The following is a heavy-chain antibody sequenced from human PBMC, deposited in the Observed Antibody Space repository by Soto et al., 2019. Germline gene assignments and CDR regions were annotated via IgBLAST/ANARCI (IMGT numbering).Heavy chain of an antibody. Sequence: GASVKVSCKASGYTFTIYVMHCVRQAPGQRLEWMGGIIPIFGTANYAQKFQGRVTITADESTSTAYMELSSLRSEDTAVYYCAREYCSGGSCYASYFDYWGQGTLVTVSS. J-gene: IGHJ4*02. CDR2: IIPIFGTA. D-gene: IGHD2-15*01. V-gene: IGHV1-69*13. CDR3: AREYCSGGSCYASYFDY. CDR1: GYTFTIYV.